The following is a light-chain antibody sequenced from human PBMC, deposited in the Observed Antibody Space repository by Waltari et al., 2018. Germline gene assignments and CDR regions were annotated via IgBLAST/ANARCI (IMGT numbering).Light chain of an antibody. CDR1: QSVLYNSNNKNY. CDR2: WAS. CDR3: QQYYTNPRT. J-gene: IGKJ1*01. Sequence: DIVMTQSPDSLTVSLGEWATINCKSNQSVLYNSNNKNYVAWYQQKPGQPPKLLIYWASTRQSGVPDRFSGSGSGTDFTLTISSLQAEDVAVYHCQQYYTNPRTFGQGTKVEIK. V-gene: IGKV4-1*01.